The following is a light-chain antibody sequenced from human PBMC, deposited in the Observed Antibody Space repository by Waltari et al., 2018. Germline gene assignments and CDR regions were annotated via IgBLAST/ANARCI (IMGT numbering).Light chain of an antibody. CDR1: QSISSW. CDR2: GAS. CDR3: QQANDFPPT. J-gene: IGKJ1*01. V-gene: IGKV1-5*01. Sequence: DIQMTQSPSTLSASVGDRVTITCRASQSISSWLAWYQQKPGKAPKLLIYGASHRAAGIPARFSGRGAGTDFALTISNLQPEDFATYFCQQANDFPPTFGQGTEVEVK.